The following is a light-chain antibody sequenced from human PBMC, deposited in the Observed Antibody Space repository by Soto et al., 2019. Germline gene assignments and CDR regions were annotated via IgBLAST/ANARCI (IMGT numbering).Light chain of an antibody. CDR1: QSVSSY. J-gene: IGKJ3*01. Sequence: EIVLTQSPATLSLSPGERATLSCRASQSVSSYLAWYQQKPGQAPRLLIYDASNRATGIPARFSGSGSGTDFTLTISSIEPEDVAVDDDKQRRNWPRFTFGPGTKVDIK. V-gene: IGKV3-11*01. CDR3: KQRRNWPRFT. CDR2: DAS.